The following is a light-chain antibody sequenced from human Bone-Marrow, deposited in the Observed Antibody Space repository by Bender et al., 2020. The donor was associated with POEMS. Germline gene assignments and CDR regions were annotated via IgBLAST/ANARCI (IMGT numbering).Light chain of an antibody. J-gene: IGLJ3*02. Sequence: QSALTQPASVSGSRGQSITISCTGINSDVGDYNYVSWYQQHPGKAPKLMIYDVNNRPSGISDRFSGSRSGNTASLTISGLQAEDEADYYCCSYAGSGTGVFGGGTKLTVL. CDR1: NSDVGDYNY. V-gene: IGLV2-14*01. CDR2: DVN. CDR3: CSYAGSGTGV.